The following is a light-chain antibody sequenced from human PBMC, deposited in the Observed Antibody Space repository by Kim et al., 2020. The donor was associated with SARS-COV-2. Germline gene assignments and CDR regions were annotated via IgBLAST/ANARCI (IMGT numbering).Light chain of an antibody. J-gene: IGKJ1*01. CDR2: AAS. CDR1: QGVSSW. CDR3: HQHESYPRT. Sequence: DIQMTQSPSSLSAFVGERVTITCLASQGVSSWVGWYQQRPGRGPKSLIYAASILQSGVPSRFSGSGSGTEFTLTISSLQPEDSATYYCHQHESYPRTFGQGTKVDIK. V-gene: IGKV1D-16*01.